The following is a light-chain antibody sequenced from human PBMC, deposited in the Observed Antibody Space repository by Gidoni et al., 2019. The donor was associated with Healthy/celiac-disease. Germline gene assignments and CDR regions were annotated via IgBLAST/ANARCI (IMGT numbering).Light chain of an antibody. CDR1: QDISNY. Sequence: QMTQYPSSLSASVGDRVTLTCQASQDISNYLNWYQQKPGKAPKLLIYEASNLETGVPSRFSGSGSGTDFTFTISSLQPEDIATYYCQQYDNLPLTFGGGTKVEIK. J-gene: IGKJ4*01. CDR3: QQYDNLPLT. CDR2: EAS. V-gene: IGKV1-33*01.